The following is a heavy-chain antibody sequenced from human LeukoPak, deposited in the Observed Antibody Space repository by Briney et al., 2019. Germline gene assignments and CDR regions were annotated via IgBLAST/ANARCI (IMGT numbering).Heavy chain of an antibody. CDR3: ARVRADYQDYYYYGMDV. CDR2: ISGSGSST. V-gene: IGHV3-23*01. Sequence: GGSLRLSCAASGFTFNNYAMSWVRQAPGKGLEWVSGISGSGSSTYYADSVKGRFTISRDSSKNTLYLQMSSLRAEDTAVYYCARVRADYQDYYYYGMDVWGQGTTVTVSS. D-gene: IGHD4-11*01. J-gene: IGHJ6*02. CDR1: GFTFNNYA.